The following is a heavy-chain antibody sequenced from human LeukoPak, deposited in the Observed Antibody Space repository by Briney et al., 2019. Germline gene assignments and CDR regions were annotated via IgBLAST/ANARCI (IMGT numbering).Heavy chain of an antibody. D-gene: IGHD3-16*02. J-gene: IGHJ4*02. CDR1: GFTFSSYW. CDR3: ARVARADYVWGSYRYGYYFDY. CDR2: IKQDGSEK. Sequence: TGGSLRLSCAASGFTFSSYWMSWVRQAPGKGLEWVANIKQDGSEKYYVDSVKGRFTISRDNAKNSLYLQMNSLRAEDTAVYYCARVARADYVWGSYRYGYYFDYWGQGTLVTVS. V-gene: IGHV3-7*01.